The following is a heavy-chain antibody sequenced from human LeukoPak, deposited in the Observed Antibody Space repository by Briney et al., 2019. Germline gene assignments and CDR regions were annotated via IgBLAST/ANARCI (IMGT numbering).Heavy chain of an antibody. CDR2: IYSGGST. CDR1: GFTVSSNC. CDR3: ARASSLLGSFDI. Sequence: GGSLRLSCAASGFTVSSNCMSWVRQAPGKGLEWVSVIYSGGSTYYADSVKGRFTISRDNSKNTLYLQMNSLRAEDTAVYYCARASSLLGSFDIWGQGTMVTVSS. V-gene: IGHV3-53*01. D-gene: IGHD3-10*01. J-gene: IGHJ3*02.